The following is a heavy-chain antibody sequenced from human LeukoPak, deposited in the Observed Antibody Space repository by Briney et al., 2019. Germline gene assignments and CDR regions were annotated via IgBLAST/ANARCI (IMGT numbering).Heavy chain of an antibody. CDR3: TTDYDLRAFDI. Sequence: PGRSLRLSCAASGFTFSNAWMSWVRQAPGKGLEWVGRIKSKTDGGTTDYAAPVKGRFTISRDDSKNTLYLQMNSLKTEDTAVYYCTTDYDLRAFDIWGQGTMVTVSS. CDR1: GFTFSNAW. V-gene: IGHV3-15*01. J-gene: IGHJ3*02. CDR2: IKSKTDGGTT. D-gene: IGHD3-16*01.